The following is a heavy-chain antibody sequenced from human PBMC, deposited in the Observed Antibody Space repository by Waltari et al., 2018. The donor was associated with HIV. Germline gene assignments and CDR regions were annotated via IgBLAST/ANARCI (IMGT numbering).Heavy chain of an antibody. Sequence: QVQLVEVGGGGGPAWRFPIIICAAAGFPARNHWTARVPSAPGKGLEWVAVVWQDGSNKYYGDSVKGRFTISRDNSKNTLELQMNSLRAEDTAVYYCARDVQGYCAGERCFYGMDVWGQGTTVTVSS. J-gene: IGHJ6*02. D-gene: IGHD2-8*02. CDR3: ARDVQGYCAGERCFYGMDV. CDR2: VWQDGSNK. CDR1: GFPARNHW. V-gene: IGHV3-33*01.